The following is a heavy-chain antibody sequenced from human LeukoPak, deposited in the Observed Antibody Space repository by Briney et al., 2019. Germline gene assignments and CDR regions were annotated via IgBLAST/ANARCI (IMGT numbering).Heavy chain of an antibody. Sequence: SETLSLTCKVSGDSISSITCYWGWIRQSPGKGLEWIGRFCSSGTTYYNPSLKSRVTISIDTSKNQFSLKMISVTAADTAVYYCARRDIAFNAFDTWSQGTMVTVSS. CDR3: ARRDIAFNAFDT. V-gene: IGHV4-39*01. J-gene: IGHJ3*02. CDR1: GDSISSITCY. CDR2: FCSSGTT. D-gene: IGHD2-21*01.